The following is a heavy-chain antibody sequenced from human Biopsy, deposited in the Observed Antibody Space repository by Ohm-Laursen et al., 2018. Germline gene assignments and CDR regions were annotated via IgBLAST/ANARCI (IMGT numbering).Heavy chain of an antibody. J-gene: IGHJ5*02. Sequence: SETLSLTCTVSGDSINSSYWSWIRQAPGKGLEWIGSIYNTETTFYNPSLKSRVTISVDTSTNQFSLKVSSVTAADTALYFCARHPTGFWFDPWGHGTLVTVSS. CDR1: GDSINSSY. CDR3: ARHPTGFWFDP. CDR2: IYNTETT. V-gene: IGHV4-59*05.